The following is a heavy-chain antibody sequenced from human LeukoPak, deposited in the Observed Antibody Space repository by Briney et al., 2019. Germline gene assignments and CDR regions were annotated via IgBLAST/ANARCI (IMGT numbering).Heavy chain of an antibody. V-gene: IGHV1-69*05. CDR3: ARGHLHGVAVAGIGLEAFDI. J-gene: IGHJ3*02. CDR1: GGTFSSYA. CDR2: IIPIFGTA. Sequence: SVKVSCKASGGTFSSYAITWVRQAPGQGLEWMGRIIPIFGTANYAQKFQGRVTITTDESTSTAYMELSSRRSEDTAVYYYARGHLHGVAVAGIGLEAFDIWGQGTMVTVSS. D-gene: IGHD6-13*01.